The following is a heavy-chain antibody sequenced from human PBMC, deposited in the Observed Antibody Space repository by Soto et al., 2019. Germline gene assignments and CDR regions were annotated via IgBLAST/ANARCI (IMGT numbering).Heavy chain of an antibody. D-gene: IGHD6-6*01. CDR1: GYSFTSYW. CDR3: ARPGIAARGYFDY. Sequence: PGESLKISCKGSGYSFTSYWIGWVRQMPGKVLAWIGIIYPGDSDTRYSPSFQGHFTLSADKSISTAYLQWSSLKASDTAMYYCARPGIAARGYFDYWGQGTLVTVSS. J-gene: IGHJ4*02. V-gene: IGHV5-51*01. CDR2: IYPGDSDT.